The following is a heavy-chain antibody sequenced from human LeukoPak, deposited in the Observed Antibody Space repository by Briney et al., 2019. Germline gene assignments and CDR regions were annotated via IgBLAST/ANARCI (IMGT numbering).Heavy chain of an antibody. CDR3: AKAMDMIVPFDP. J-gene: IGHJ5*02. Sequence: GGSLRLSCAASGFTFDDYAMHWVRQAPGKGLEWVSGISWNSGSIGYADSVKGRFTISRDNAKNSLYLQMNSLRAEDTAVYYCAKAMDMIVPFDPWGQGTLVTVSS. D-gene: IGHD3-22*01. CDR1: GFTFDDYA. V-gene: IGHV3-9*01. CDR2: ISWNSGSI.